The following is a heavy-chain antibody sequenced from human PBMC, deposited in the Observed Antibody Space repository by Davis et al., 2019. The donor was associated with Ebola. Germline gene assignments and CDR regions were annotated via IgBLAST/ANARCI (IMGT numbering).Heavy chain of an antibody. CDR1: GFTFSSYG. CDR2: ISYDGSNK. CDR3: AKLSLRFLEWSLIDP. V-gene: IGHV3-30*18. D-gene: IGHD3-3*01. J-gene: IGHJ5*02. Sequence: GESLKISCAASGFTFSSYGMHWVRQAPGKGLEWVAVISYDGSNKYYADSVKGRFTISRDNSKNTLYLQMNSLRAEDTAVYYCAKLSLRFLEWSLIDPWGQGTLVTVSS.